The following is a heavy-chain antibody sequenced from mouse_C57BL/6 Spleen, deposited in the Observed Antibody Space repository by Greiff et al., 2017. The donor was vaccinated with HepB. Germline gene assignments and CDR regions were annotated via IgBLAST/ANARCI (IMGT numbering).Heavy chain of an antibody. J-gene: IGHJ3*01. V-gene: IGHV5-9-1*02. CDR2: ISSGGDYI. D-gene: IGHD3-2*02. Sequence: EVKLMESGEGLVKPGGSLKLSCAASGFTFSSYAMSWVRQTPEKRLEWVAYISSGGDYIYYADTVKGRFTISRDNARNTLYLQMSSLKSEDTAMYYCTRAGTAQAGAWFAYWGQGTLVTVSA. CDR1: GFTFSSYA. CDR3: TRAGTAQAGAWFAY.